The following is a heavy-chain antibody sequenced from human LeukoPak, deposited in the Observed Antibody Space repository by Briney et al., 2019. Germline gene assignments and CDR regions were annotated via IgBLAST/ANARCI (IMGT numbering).Heavy chain of an antibody. CDR3: ARTGDSSGYAPFDY. V-gene: IGHV4-59*01. CDR1: GGSISSYY. J-gene: IGHJ4*02. D-gene: IGHD3-22*01. Sequence: PSETLSLTCTVSGGSISSYYWSWIRQPPGKGLEWIGYIYYSGSTNYNPSLKSRVTISVDTSKSQFSLKLSSVTAADTAVYFCARTGDSSGYAPFDYWGQGTLVTVSS. CDR2: IYYSGST.